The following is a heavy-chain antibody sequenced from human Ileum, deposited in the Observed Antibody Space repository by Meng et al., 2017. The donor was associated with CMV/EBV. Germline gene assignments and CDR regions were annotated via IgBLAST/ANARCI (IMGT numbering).Heavy chain of an antibody. CDR3: VRSRSENYHDSSGPFDY. Sequence: SLKISCAASGFTFDDYAMHWVRQAPGKGLEWVSGISRNSGSRGYADSVKGRFTVSRDNAKNSLYPQMNSLRPEDMALYYCVRSRSENYHDSSGPFDYWGQGTLVTVSS. CDR2: ISRNSGSR. J-gene: IGHJ4*02. V-gene: IGHV3-9*03. D-gene: IGHD3-22*01. CDR1: GFTFDDYA.